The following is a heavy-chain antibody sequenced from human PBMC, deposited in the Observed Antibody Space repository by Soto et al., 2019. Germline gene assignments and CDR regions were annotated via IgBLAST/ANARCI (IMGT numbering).Heavy chain of an antibody. CDR1: GGSISSYY. Sequence: PSETLSLTCTVSGGSISSYYWSWIRQPPGKRLEWIGYIYYSGSTNYNPSLKSRVTISVDTSKNQFSLKLSSVTAADTAVYYCARGQQLVLRNNWFDPWGQGTLVTVSS. D-gene: IGHD6-13*01. V-gene: IGHV4-59*01. CDR3: ARGQQLVLRNNWFDP. J-gene: IGHJ5*02. CDR2: IYYSGST.